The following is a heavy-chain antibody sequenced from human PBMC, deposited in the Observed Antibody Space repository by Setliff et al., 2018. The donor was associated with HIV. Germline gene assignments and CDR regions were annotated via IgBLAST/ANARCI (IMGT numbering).Heavy chain of an antibody. CDR3: ARWGEPAQRAFDI. D-gene: IGHD3-16*01. Sequence: SVKVSCKASGGTFSSYAISWVRQAPGQGLEWMGGIIPILGIANYAQKFQGRVTITTDESTSTAYMELSSLRSEDTAVYYCARWGEPAQRAFDIWGQGTLVTVSS. V-gene: IGHV1-69*10. J-gene: IGHJ3*02. CDR2: IIPILGIA. CDR1: GGTFSSYA.